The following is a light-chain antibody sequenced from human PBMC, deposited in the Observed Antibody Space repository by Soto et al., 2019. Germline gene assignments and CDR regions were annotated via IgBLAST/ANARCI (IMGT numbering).Light chain of an antibody. CDR3: QQSYGTPST. Sequence: DIQMTQSPSSLSASVGDRVTITCRASQSISNYLNWYQQKPGKAPKLLIYAASSLQSGVPSRFSGSGSGTDFTLTISSLQPEDFATYYCQQSYGTPSTFGQGTKVEIK. CDR2: AAS. V-gene: IGKV1-39*01. J-gene: IGKJ1*01. CDR1: QSISNY.